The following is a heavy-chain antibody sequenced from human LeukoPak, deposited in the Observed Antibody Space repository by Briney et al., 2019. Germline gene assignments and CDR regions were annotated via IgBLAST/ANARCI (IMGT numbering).Heavy chain of an antibody. Sequence: GGSLRLSCAASGFTFSSYAMSWVRQAPGKGLQWVSYIGSSGSAIYYADSVKGRFTISRDNAKNSLYLQMNSLRAKDTAVYYCARDTSGYWNLDDWGQGTLVTVSS. V-gene: IGHV3-48*03. CDR1: GFTFSSYA. J-gene: IGHJ4*02. CDR3: ARDTSGYWNLDD. CDR2: IGSSGSAI. D-gene: IGHD5-12*01.